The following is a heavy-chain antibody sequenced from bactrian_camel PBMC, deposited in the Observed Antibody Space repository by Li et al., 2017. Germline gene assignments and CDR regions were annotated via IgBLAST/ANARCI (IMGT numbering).Heavy chain of an antibody. CDR2: IAPATGTT. CDR1: GSGYISGTAC. Sequence: HVQLVESGGGSVNAGGSLTLSCAASGSGYISGTACMGWFRQVPGKEREGVAAIAPATGTTFYSDSVKGRFTISRDNAMNIVYLEMTNLKPEDTAMYYCAASADYRAHLIRGRYDFWGQGTQVTVS. D-gene: IGHD1*01. CDR3: AASADYRAHLIRGRYDF. V-gene: IGHV3S54*01. J-gene: IGHJ4*01.